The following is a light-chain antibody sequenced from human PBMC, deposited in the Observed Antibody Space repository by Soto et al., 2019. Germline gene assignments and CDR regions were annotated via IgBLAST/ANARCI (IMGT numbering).Light chain of an antibody. CDR3: QQANSFPIT. J-gene: IGKJ5*01. V-gene: IGKV1-12*01. CDR1: QDIGSW. CDR2: AAS. Sequence: DIQMTQSPSSVSASVGDTVTITCRASQDIGSWLAWFQQKPGRAPKLLIYAASSLQSGVPSRFSGSGSGADFTLTISSLQPEDFATYYCQQANSFPITFGQGTRLEIK.